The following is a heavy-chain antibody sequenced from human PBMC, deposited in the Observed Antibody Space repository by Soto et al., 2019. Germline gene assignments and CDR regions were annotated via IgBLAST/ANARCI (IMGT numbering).Heavy chain of an antibody. D-gene: IGHD6-13*01. Sequence: QVQLVESGGGVVQPGRSLRLSCAASGFTFSSYGMHWVRQAPGKGLEWVAVIWYDGSNKYYADSVKGRFTISRDNSKNTLYLQMNRLRAEDTAVYYCARDEAADPLSQRDYYYGMDVWGQGTTVTVSS. CDR3: ARDEAADPLSQRDYYYGMDV. J-gene: IGHJ6*02. CDR2: IWYDGSNK. CDR1: GFTFSSYG. V-gene: IGHV3-33*01.